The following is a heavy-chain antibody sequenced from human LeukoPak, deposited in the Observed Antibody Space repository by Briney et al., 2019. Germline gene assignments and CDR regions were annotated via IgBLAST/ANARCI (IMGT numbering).Heavy chain of an antibody. Sequence: PGGSLRLSCAASGFTFNTYGMSWVRQAPGKGLEWVSASSGSGDSTYYADSVKGRFTIARDNSKNTLYLQMNSLRAEDTAVYYCAKIGSYYDSSGYYSYWGQGTLVTVSS. CDR2: SSGSGDST. CDR1: GFTFNTYG. D-gene: IGHD3-22*01. CDR3: AKIGSYYDSSGYYSY. J-gene: IGHJ4*02. V-gene: IGHV3-23*01.